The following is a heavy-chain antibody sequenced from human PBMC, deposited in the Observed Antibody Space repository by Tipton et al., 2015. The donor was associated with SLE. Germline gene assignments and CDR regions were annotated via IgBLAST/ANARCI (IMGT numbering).Heavy chain of an antibody. Sequence: TLSLTCTVSGYSINSGYSWSWIRQPPGKGLEWIGFIYHSGSTYYNPSLERRVTISQDRSKNQFSLKLSSVTAADTAVYYCARSSGDSLYYFNYWGQGTLVSVSS. V-gene: IGHV4-30-2*01. CDR2: IYHSGST. J-gene: IGHJ4*02. CDR1: GYSINSGYS. D-gene: IGHD2-15*01. CDR3: ARSSGDSLYYFNY.